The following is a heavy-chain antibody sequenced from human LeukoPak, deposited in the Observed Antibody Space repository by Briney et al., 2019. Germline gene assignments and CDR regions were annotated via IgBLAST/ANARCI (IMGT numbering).Heavy chain of an antibody. CDR3: ARATYSNSWYDY. Sequence: ASVKVSCMASGYTFTGYYMHWVRQAPGQGLEWMGWVNPNSGGTNYAQKFQGRVTMTRDTPISTAYMELSRLRSDDTAVYYCARATYSNSWYDYWGQGTLVTVSS. V-gene: IGHV1-2*02. CDR2: VNPNSGGT. CDR1: GYTFTGYY. D-gene: IGHD6-13*01. J-gene: IGHJ4*02.